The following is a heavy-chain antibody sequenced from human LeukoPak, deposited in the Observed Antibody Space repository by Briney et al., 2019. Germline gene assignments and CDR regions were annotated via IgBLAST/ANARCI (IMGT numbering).Heavy chain of an antibody. Sequence: ASVKVSCKASGGTFISYAISWVRQAPGQGLEWMGGIIPIFGTANYAQKFQGRVTITRDTSASTAYMELSSLRSEDTAVYYCARDPRGLYYYDSSGPIDYWGQGTLVTVSS. CDR3: ARDPRGLYYYDSSGPIDY. CDR1: GGTFISYA. J-gene: IGHJ4*02. D-gene: IGHD3-22*01. CDR2: IIPIFGTA. V-gene: IGHV1-69*05.